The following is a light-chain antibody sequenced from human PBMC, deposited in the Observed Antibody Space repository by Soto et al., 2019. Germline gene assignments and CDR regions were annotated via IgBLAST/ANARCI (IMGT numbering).Light chain of an antibody. CDR3: QQLNSYPIT. J-gene: IGKJ5*01. V-gene: IGKV1-9*01. Sequence: IQMTPSHSTPSASVRYRVTLNFRASQGISSYLALYQQKPGKAPKLLIYAASTLQSGVPSRFSGSGSGTDFTLTISSLQPEDFATYYCQQLNSYPITFGQGTRLEI. CDR1: QGISSY. CDR2: AAS.